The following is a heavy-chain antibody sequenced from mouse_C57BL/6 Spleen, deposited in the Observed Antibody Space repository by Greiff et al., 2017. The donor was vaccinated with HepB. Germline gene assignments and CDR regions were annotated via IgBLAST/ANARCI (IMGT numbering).Heavy chain of an antibody. V-gene: IGHV1-18*01. J-gene: IGHJ1*03. CDR3: TRSDYGSSWYFDV. Sequence: EVQLQQSGPELVKPGASVKIPCKASGYTFTDYNMDWVKQSHGKSLEWIGDINPNNGGTIYNQKFKGKATLTVDKSSSTAYMELRSLTSEDTAVYYCTRSDYGSSWYFDVWGTGTTVTVSS. CDR1: GYTFTDYN. D-gene: IGHD1-1*01. CDR2: INPNNGGT.